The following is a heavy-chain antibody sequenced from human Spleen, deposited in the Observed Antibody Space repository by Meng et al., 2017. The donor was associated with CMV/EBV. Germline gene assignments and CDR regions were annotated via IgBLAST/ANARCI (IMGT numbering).Heavy chain of an antibody. Sequence: ASVKVSCKASGYTFTGSYMHWVRQAPGQGLVWVGWISTHNGNTNYVQKLQGRVTMTTDTSTSTAYMELRGLRSDDAAVYYCARGIGASGYYFDNWGQGTLVTVSS. D-gene: IGHD4-17*01. CDR2: ISTHNGNT. V-gene: IGHV1-18*04. CDR3: ARGIGASGYYFDN. J-gene: IGHJ4*02. CDR1: GYTFTGSY.